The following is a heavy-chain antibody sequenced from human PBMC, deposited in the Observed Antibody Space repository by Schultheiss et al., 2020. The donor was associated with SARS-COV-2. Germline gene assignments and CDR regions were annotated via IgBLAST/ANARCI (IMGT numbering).Heavy chain of an antibody. V-gene: IGHV4-31*11. J-gene: IGHJ5*02. CDR3: ARGRSSWYGKTSWFDP. CDR2: IYYSGST. Sequence: SETLSLTCAVSGGSISSGGYYWSWIRQHPGKGLEWIGYIYYSGSTYYNPSLKSRVTISVDTSKNQYSLKLSSVTAADTAVYYCARGRSSWYGKTSWFDPWGQGTLVTVSS. CDR1: GGSISSGGYY. D-gene: IGHD6-13*01.